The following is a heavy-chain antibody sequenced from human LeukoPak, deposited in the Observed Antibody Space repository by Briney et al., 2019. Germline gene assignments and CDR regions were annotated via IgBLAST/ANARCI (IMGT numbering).Heavy chain of an antibody. CDR3: AGDTHSSSWYDH. V-gene: IGHV3-53*01. D-gene: IGHD6-19*01. CDR1: GFTVSSIY. J-gene: IGHJ5*02. CDR2: IYSDGNT. Sequence: GGSLRLSCAVFGFTVSSIYTSWVRQAPGKGLEWVSFIYSDGNTYYADSVKGRFTLSRDSSRNTLYLQMNSLRVDDTAVYYCAGDTHSSSWYDHWGQGTLVTVSS.